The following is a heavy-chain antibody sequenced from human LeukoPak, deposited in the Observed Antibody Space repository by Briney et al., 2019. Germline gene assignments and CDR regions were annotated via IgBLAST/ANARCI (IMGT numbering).Heavy chain of an antibody. CDR3: ARRGMALDY. Sequence: ASVKVSCKASAYSFTSYYIHWVRQAPGQGLEWMGIINPSGGGTTYAQKFQGRVTMTTDTSTTTVYMELYSLTSEDTAIYYCARRGMALDYWGQGILVTVSS. V-gene: IGHV1-46*01. D-gene: IGHD3-16*01. CDR2: INPSGGGT. CDR1: AYSFTSYY. J-gene: IGHJ4*02.